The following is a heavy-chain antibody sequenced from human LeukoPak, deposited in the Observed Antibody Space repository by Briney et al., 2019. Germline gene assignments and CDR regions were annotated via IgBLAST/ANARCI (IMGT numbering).Heavy chain of an antibody. CDR2: ISYDGSNK. CDR1: GFTFSSYG. CDR3: ANLPMEPGYCSGGSGSDI. Sequence: GGSLRLSCAASGFTFSSYGMHWVRQAPGKGLEWVAVISYDGSNKYCADSVKGRFTISRDNSKNTLYLQMNSLRAEDTAVYYCANLPMEPGYCSGGSGSDIWGQGTMVTVST. J-gene: IGHJ3*02. D-gene: IGHD2-15*01. V-gene: IGHV3-30*18.